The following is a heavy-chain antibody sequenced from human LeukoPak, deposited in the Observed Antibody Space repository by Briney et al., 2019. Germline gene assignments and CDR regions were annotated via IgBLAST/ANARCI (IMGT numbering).Heavy chain of an antibody. CDR3: AKDSGSYRYFDY. CDR2: ISATGGST. CDR1: GFTFNSYA. J-gene: IGHJ4*02. Sequence: GGSLRLSFAAPGFTFNSYAISWGRQASGKGLGWGSSISATGGSTYYADSVRGRFTISRDNSKNTLYLQMNSLRAADTAVYYCAKDSGSYRYFDYWGQGTLVTVSS. D-gene: IGHD1-26*01. V-gene: IGHV3-23*01.